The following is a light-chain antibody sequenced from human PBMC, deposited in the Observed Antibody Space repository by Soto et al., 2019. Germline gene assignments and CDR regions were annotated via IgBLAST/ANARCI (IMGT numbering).Light chain of an antibody. Sequence: IVLTQSPGTLSLKQGERATLSCRASQSVSSTYLAWYQHKPGQAPRLLIYGASSRATGIPDRFSGSGSGTEFTLTISSLQSEDFAVYYCQQYNNWPPITFGQGTRLEIK. CDR1: QSVSSTY. V-gene: IGKV3-20*01. CDR2: GAS. CDR3: QQYNNWPPIT. J-gene: IGKJ5*01.